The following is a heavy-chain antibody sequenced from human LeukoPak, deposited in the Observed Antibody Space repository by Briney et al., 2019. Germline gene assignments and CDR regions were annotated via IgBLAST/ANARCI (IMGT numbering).Heavy chain of an antibody. J-gene: IGHJ6*02. Sequence: GGSLRLSCAASGFTFSSYAMSWVRQAPGKGLEWVSAISGSGGSTYYADSVKGRFTISRDNSKNTLYLQMNSLRAEDTAVYYCAKALDWNYFYYYYGMDVWGQGTTATVSS. CDR1: GFTFSSYA. CDR3: AKALDWNYFYYYYGMDV. D-gene: IGHD1-7*01. V-gene: IGHV3-23*01. CDR2: ISGSGGST.